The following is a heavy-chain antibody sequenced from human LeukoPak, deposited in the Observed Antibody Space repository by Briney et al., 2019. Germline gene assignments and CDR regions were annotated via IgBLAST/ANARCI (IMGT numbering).Heavy chain of an antibody. CDR3: ARSLWGRGYSGYEDFDY. CDR2: ISSSTSYI. Sequence: GGSLRLSCAASGFTFSSYSMNWVRQAPGKGLEWVSSISSSTSYIYYADSVKGRFTISRDNAKNSLYLQMNSLRAEDTAVYYCARSLWGRGYSGYEDFDYWGQGTLVTVSS. V-gene: IGHV3-21*01. J-gene: IGHJ4*02. CDR1: GFTFSSYS. D-gene: IGHD5-12*01.